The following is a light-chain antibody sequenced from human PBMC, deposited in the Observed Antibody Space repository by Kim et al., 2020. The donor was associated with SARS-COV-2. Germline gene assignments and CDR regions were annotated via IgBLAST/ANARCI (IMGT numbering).Light chain of an antibody. Sequence: IRLTQSPSTLSASIGDRVSITCRASQSVDRWLAWYQQRPGKAPKLLIYDATDLKSGVPSRFSGRGSGTEFTLTITSLQTDDFGTYYCQQYSTYSYSLGQGTKLEI. CDR3: QQYSTYSYS. CDR2: DAT. J-gene: IGKJ2*03. V-gene: IGKV1-5*01. CDR1: QSVDRW.